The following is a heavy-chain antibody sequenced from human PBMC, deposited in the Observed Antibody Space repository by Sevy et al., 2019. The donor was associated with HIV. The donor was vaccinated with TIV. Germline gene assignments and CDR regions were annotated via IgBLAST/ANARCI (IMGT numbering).Heavy chain of an antibody. CDR2: IDSSGTTI. CDR1: GFTFSDYY. V-gene: IGHV3-11*01. Sequence: GGSLRLSCAASGFTFSDYYMSWIRQVPGKGLEWISYIDSSGTTINYADSVKGRFTVSRDNAENSLYLQMNGLRAEDXXVYYCARDHVKDGDLGDYYYYAMDVWGQGTTVTVSS. J-gene: IGHJ6*02. D-gene: IGHD4-17*01. CDR3: ARDHVKDGDLGDYYYYAMDV.